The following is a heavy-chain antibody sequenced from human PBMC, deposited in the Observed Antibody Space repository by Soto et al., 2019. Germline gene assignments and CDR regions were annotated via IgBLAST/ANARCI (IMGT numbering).Heavy chain of an antibody. Sequence: QVQLVESGGGVVQPGRSLRFSCAASGFTFSSYGMHWVLQAPGKGLEWVAVISYDGSNKYYADSVKGRFTISRDNSKNTLYLQMNSLRAEDTAVYYCAKDGSYSGSYQGAFDIWGQGTMVTVSS. V-gene: IGHV3-30*18. CDR1: GFTFSSYG. CDR2: ISYDGSNK. J-gene: IGHJ3*02. CDR3: AKDGSYSGSYQGAFDI. D-gene: IGHD1-26*01.